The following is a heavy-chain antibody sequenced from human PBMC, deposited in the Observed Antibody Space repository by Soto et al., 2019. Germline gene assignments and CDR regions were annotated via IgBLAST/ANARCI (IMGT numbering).Heavy chain of an antibody. Sequence: ASVKVSCKSSGYKFISHSITWVRQAPGQGLEWMGRISAYNGNTNYAQKLQGRVTVTTDTSTNTAYMELRSLRSDDTAVYYCARGAFCGGAPGCRDMDVWGQGTTVTVSS. V-gene: IGHV1-18*01. CDR2: ISAYNGNT. J-gene: IGHJ6*02. CDR1: GYKFISHS. D-gene: IGHD2-21*01. CDR3: ARGAFCGGAPGCRDMDV.